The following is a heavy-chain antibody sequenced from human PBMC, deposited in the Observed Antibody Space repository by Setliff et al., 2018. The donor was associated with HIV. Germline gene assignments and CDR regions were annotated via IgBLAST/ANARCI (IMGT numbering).Heavy chain of an antibody. D-gene: IGHD3-16*01. CDR1: GFTFSSYA. Sequence: PGGSLRLSCAASGFTFSSYAMSWVRQAPGKGLEWVSAISGSGGSTYYADNVKGRFTISRDNSKNTLYLQMNSLRLEDTALYYCVKGGMTNAAFNIWGPGTMVTVSS. CDR2: ISGSGGST. V-gene: IGHV3-23*01. CDR3: VKGGMTNAAFNI. J-gene: IGHJ3*02.